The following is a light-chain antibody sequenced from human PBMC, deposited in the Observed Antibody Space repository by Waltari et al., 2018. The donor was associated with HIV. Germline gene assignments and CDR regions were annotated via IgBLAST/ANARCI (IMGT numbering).Light chain of an antibody. Sequence: PGEKATLSCRASQSVSSTSLAWYQQKPGQSPRLLIYSASTRANGIPDRFSGSGSGTDFSLTISRLEPEDFAVYYCQRYGRSRTFGQGTKVEIK. V-gene: IGKV3-20*01. J-gene: IGKJ1*01. CDR3: QRYGRSRT. CDR1: QSVSSTS. CDR2: SAS.